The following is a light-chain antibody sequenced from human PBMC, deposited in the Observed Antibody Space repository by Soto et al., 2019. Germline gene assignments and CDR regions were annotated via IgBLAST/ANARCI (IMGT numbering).Light chain of an antibody. CDR3: ATWETSRSLVV. Sequence: QSVLTQPPSVSAAPGQKSTIACSGCSSNIGNNYVSWYQQFQGTAPKLPICDNDKRPSGMPDRSSGSKSGTSATLGITGLQTGDEADDYCATWETSRSLVVFGGGTKLTVL. CDR1: SSNIGNNY. CDR2: DND. V-gene: IGLV1-51*01. J-gene: IGLJ3*02.